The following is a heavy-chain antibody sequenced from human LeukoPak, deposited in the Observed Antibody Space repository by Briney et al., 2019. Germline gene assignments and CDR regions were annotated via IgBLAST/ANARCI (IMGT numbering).Heavy chain of an antibody. Sequence: GSSVKVSCKASGGTFSSYDINWVRQATGQGLEWMGWMNPNSGNTGYAQKFQGRVTMTRNTSISTAYMELSSLRSEDTAVYYCARFIRFLEWLGPNYYYYGMDVWGQGTTVTVSS. CDR3: ARFIRFLEWLGPNYYYYGMDV. V-gene: IGHV1-8*02. CDR2: MNPNSGNT. J-gene: IGHJ6*02. CDR1: GGTFSSYD. D-gene: IGHD3-3*01.